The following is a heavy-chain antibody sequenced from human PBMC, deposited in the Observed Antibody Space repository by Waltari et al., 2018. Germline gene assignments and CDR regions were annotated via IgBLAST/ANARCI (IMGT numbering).Heavy chain of an antibody. CDR3: AKERGGYSSGGENY. V-gene: IGHV3-23*04. CDR2: ISGSGGST. Sequence: EVQLVESGGGLVQPGGSLRLSCAASGFTFSSYAMSWVRQAPGRGLEWVSAISGSGGSTYYADSVKCRFTISRDKCKTRLYLQMNSLRAEDTAVYYCAKERGGYSSGGENYWGQRTLVTVSS. CDR1: GFTFSSYA. J-gene: IGHJ4*02. D-gene: IGHD6-19*01.